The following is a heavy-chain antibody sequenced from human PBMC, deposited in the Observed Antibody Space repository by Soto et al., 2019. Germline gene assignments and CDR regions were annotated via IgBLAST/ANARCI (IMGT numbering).Heavy chain of an antibody. CDR1: GFTFSSYA. J-gene: IGHJ4*02. CDR3: AKVLIQLWLLGNFDY. Sequence: GGSLRLSCAASGFTFSSYAMSWVRQAPGKGLEWVSAISGSGGSTYYADSVKGRFTISRDNSKNTLYLQMNSLRAEDTAVYYCAKVLIQLWLLGNFDYWGQGTLVTVSS. V-gene: IGHV3-23*01. CDR2: ISGSGGST. D-gene: IGHD5-18*01.